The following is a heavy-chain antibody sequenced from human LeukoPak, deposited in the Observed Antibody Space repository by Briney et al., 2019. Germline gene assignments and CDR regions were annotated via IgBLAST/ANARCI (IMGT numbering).Heavy chain of an antibody. D-gene: IGHD5-12*01. V-gene: IGHV3-48*03. J-gene: IGHJ6*04. CDR3: AAFSKRESGYDPYYYYGMDV. CDR1: GFTFSSYE. CDR2: ISSSGSTI. Sequence: PGGSLRLSCAASGFTFSSYEMNWVRQAPGKGLEWVSYISSSGSTIYCADSVKGRFTISRDNAKNSLYLQMNSLRAEDTAVYYCAAFSKRESGYDPYYYYGMDVWGKGTTVTVSS.